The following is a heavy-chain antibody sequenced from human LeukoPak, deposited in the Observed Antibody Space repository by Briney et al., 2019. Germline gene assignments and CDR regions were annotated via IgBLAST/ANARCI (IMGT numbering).Heavy chain of an antibody. CDR2: IYPGESIYASENT. D-gene: IGHD4-17*01. CDR3: ARDPTTVTTIFDS. Sequence: PSETLSLTCSVSGVSISAYYWSWLRQPAGKGLEWIGRIYPGESIYASENTNYSPSLKSRVSMSGDTSKSQVSLKLRSVTAADTAVYYCARDPTTVTTIFDSWGQGTLVTVSS. J-gene: IGHJ4*02. CDR1: GVSISAYY. V-gene: IGHV4-4*07.